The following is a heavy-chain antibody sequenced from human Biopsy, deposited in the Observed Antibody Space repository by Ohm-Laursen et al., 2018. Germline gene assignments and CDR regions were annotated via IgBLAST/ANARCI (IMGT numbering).Heavy chain of an antibody. CDR3: ARVRGSGFFAFDI. V-gene: IGHV4-59*02. D-gene: IGHD3-3*01. J-gene: IGHJ3*02. CDR1: GGSVRGYY. Sequence: SDTLSLTCSVSGGSVRGYYWSWIRQTSGTGLAWIGHIFDDGATNDSPSPSLQGRVTLSIDTSENTFSLTLTSLTRADTGVYYCARVRGSGFFAFDIGGRGTTVSVSS. CDR2: IFDDGAT.